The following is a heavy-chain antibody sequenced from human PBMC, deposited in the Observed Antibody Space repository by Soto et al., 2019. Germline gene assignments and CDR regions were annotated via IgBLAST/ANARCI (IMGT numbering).Heavy chain of an antibody. CDR3: ARDDSSGYPDY. J-gene: IGHJ4*02. D-gene: IGHD3-22*01. CDR1: GFTFSDYY. CDR2: ISSSSSYI. V-gene: IGHV3-21*06. Sequence: LRLSCAASGFTFSDYYMSWVRQAPGKGLEWVSSISSSSSYIYYADSVKGRFTISRDNAKNSLYLQMNSLRAEDTAVYYCARDDSSGYPDYWGQGTLVTVSS.